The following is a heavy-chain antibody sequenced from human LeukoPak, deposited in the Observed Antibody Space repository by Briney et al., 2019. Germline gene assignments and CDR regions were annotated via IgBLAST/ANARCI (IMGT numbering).Heavy chain of an antibody. Sequence: GRSLRLSCTASGFTFGDYAMSWFRQAPGKGLEWVGFIRSKAYGWTTEYAASVKGRFTISRDDSKSIAYLQMNSLKTEDTAVYYCTREAHSSGYYRAQYFQHWGQGTLVTVSS. D-gene: IGHD3-22*01. CDR2: IRSKAYGWTT. V-gene: IGHV3-49*03. CDR1: GFTFGDYA. J-gene: IGHJ1*01. CDR3: TREAHSSGYYRAQYFQH.